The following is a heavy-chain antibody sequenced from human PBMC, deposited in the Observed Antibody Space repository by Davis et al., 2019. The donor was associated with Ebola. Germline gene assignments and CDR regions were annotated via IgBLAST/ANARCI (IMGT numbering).Heavy chain of an antibody. Sequence: PGGSLRLSCAASGFTVSSNYMSWVRQAPGKGLEWVSVIYSGGNTYYADSVKGRFTISRDNSKNTLYLQMNSLRAEDTAVYYCAREQIVVVPAAPSWGQGTLVTVSS. CDR2: IYSGGNT. D-gene: IGHD2-2*01. J-gene: IGHJ5*02. CDR3: AREQIVVVPAAPS. V-gene: IGHV3-53*01. CDR1: GFTVSSNY.